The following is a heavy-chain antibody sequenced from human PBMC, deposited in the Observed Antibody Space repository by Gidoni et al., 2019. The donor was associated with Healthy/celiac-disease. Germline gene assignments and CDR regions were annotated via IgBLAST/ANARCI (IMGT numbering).Heavy chain of an antibody. V-gene: IGHV1-2*02. CDR3: ARDPGGRGLGNGMDV. Sequence: FQGRVTMTRDTSISTAYMELSRLRSDDTAVYYCARDPGGRGLGNGMDVWGQGTTVTVSS. D-gene: IGHD3-10*01. J-gene: IGHJ6*02.